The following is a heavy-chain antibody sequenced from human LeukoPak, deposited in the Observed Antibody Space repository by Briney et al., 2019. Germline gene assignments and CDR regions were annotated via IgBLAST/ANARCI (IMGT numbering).Heavy chain of an antibody. D-gene: IGHD2-8*01. CDR2: INHSGST. V-gene: IGHV4-34*01. CDR3: ARQGPYCTNGVCYPDSYYFDY. CDR1: GGSFSGYY. J-gene: IGHJ4*02. Sequence: SETLSLTCAVYGGSFSGYYWSWIRQPPGKGLEWIGEINHSGSTNYNPSLKSRVTISVDTSKNQFSLKLSSVTAADTAVYYCARQGPYCTNGVCYPDSYYFDYWGQGTLVTVSS.